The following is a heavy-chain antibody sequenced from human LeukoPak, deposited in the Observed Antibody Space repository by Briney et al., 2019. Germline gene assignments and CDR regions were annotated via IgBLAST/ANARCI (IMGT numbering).Heavy chain of an antibody. V-gene: IGHV3-23*01. CDR3: AKTREYDFWSHLWSVGDYNMGG. J-gene: IGHJ6*03. Sequence: GGSLRLSCAASGFTFSTYAMSWVRQAPGKGLEWVSAITGNGGSTYYADSVKGRFTISRDNSKNTLYLQMNIIRAEDAAVYFCAKTREYDFWSHLWSVGDYNMGGWGKGTTVTVSS. CDR1: GFTFSTYA. D-gene: IGHD3-3*01. CDR2: ITGNGGST.